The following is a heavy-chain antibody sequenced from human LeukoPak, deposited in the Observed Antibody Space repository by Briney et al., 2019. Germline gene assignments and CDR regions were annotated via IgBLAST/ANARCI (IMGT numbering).Heavy chain of an antibody. Sequence: PGGSLRLSCAASGFTFSSYSMNWVRQAPGKGLEWVSYISSSSSTIYYADSVKGRFTISRDNAKNSLYLQMNSLRAEDTAVYYCARDLVVPGGNWFDPWGQGTLVTVSS. J-gene: IGHJ5*02. CDR3: ARDLVVPGGNWFDP. V-gene: IGHV3-48*01. D-gene: IGHD2-2*01. CDR2: ISSSSSTI. CDR1: GFTFSSYS.